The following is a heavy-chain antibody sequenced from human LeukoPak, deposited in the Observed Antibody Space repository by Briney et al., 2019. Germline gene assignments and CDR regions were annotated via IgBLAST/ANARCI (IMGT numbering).Heavy chain of an antibody. CDR2: IIPIFGTA. CDR1: GGTFSSYA. CDR3: ASGGIDSYGYIY. V-gene: IGHV1-69*13. J-gene: IGHJ4*02. Sequence: GASVKVSCKASGGTFSSYAISWVRQAPGQGLEWVGGIIPIFGTANYAQKFQGRVTITADESTSTAYMELSSLRSEDTAVYYCASGGIDSYGYIYWGQGTLVTVSS. D-gene: IGHD5-18*01.